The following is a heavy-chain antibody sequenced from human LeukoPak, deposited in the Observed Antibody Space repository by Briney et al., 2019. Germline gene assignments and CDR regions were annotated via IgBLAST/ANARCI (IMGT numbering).Heavy chain of an antibody. D-gene: IGHD2/OR15-2a*01. CDR1: GFTFSSYS. CDR3: ARVTTVGDAFDI. Sequence: GGSLRLSCAASGFTFSSYSMTWVRQAPGKGLEWISYITSTSTTTYHADSVKGRFTISRDNAKNSLFLQMNSLRAEDTAVYYCARVTTVGDAFDIWGQGTMVTVSS. V-gene: IGHV3-48*01. CDR2: ITSTSTTT. J-gene: IGHJ3*02.